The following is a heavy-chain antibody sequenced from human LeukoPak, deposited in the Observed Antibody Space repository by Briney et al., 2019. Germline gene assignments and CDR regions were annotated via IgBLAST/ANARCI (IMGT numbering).Heavy chain of an antibody. CDR3: ARVRAAHYYDY. Sequence: GGSLRLSCAASGFSLSGYGMHWVRQAPGKGLEWVAVVSYDGSKKYYADSVKGRFTIPRDNSKNTQYLEMNSLKVEDTAVYYCARVRAAHYYDYWGQGTLSPSPQ. D-gene: IGHD6-6*01. CDR1: GFSLSGYG. V-gene: IGHV3-30-3*01. CDR2: VSYDGSKK. J-gene: IGHJ4*02.